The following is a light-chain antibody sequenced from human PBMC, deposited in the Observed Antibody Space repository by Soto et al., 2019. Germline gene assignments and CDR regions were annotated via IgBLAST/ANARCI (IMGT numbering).Light chain of an antibody. CDR2: AAS. J-gene: IGKJ2*01. CDR3: QHYGWSPQ. Sequence: EIVLTQSPGTLSLSPGERATLSCRTSQSVNSAHLAWYRQRPGQTPRLLIYAASKRAAGTPDRFSGGGTGTDFTLTISRLEPEDFAMYYCQHYGWSPQLGQGTKLEI. V-gene: IGKV3-20*01. CDR1: QSVNSAH.